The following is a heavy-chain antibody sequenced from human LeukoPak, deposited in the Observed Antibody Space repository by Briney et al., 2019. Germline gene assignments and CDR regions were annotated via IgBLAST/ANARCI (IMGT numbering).Heavy chain of an antibody. CDR2: IYYSGST. D-gene: IGHD2-2*01. CDR3: ARGYCSSTSCYAAGEFDY. J-gene: IGHJ4*02. Sequence: SETLSLTCTVSGGSISSYHWSWIRQPPGKGLEWIGYIYYSGSTNYNPSLKSRVTISVDTSKNQFSLKLSSVTAADTAVYYCARGYCSSTSCYAAGEFDYWGQGTLVTVSS. V-gene: IGHV4-59*01. CDR1: GGSISSYH.